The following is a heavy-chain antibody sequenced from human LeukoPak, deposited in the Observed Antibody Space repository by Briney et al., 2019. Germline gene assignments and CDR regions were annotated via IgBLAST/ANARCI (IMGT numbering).Heavy chain of an antibody. CDR1: GFTFSNYA. CDR2: IFGSGGSV. CDR3: TKTTTGYSSGQYPGWPADH. V-gene: IGHV3-23*01. D-gene: IGHD3-22*01. J-gene: IGHJ4*02. Sequence: GGSLRLSCTASGFTFSNYAMYWVRQAPRKGLEWVAGIFGSGGSVHYADSVKGRFTISRDNSKNTVYLQMDSLRGEDTAVYYCTKTTTGYSSGQYPGWPADHWGQGALVTVSS.